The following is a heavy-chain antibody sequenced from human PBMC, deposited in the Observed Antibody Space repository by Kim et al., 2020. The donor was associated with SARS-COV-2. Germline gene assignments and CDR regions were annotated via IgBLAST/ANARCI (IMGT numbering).Heavy chain of an antibody. J-gene: IGHJ6*02. CDR2: ISAYNGNT. V-gene: IGHV1-18*01. D-gene: IGHD2-2*01. CDR1: GYTFTSYG. CDR3: AIRKIVVVPAAMGSTYGMDV. Sequence: ASVKVSCKASGYTFTSYGISWVRQAPGQGLEWMGWISAYNGNTNYAQKLQGRVTMTTDTSTSTAYMELRSLRSDDTAVYYCAIRKIVVVPAAMGSTYGMDVWGQGTTVTVSS.